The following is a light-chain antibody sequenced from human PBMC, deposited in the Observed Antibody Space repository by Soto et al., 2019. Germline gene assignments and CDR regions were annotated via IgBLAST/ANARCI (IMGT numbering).Light chain of an antibody. V-gene: IGKV3-15*01. Sequence: EIVLTQSPGTLSLSPGDRATLYCRASQSVSSNLAWYQQKPGQAPRLIIYGASTRATGIPARFSGSGSGTECTLTISSLQSEDVAVYYCQQYNNWPKTLCQGTKVDI. CDR2: GAS. CDR1: QSVSSN. CDR3: QQYNNWPKT. J-gene: IGKJ1*01.